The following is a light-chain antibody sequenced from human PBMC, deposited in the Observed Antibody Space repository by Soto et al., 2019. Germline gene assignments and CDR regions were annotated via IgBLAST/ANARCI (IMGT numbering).Light chain of an antibody. CDR3: QQYNSYSRT. J-gene: IGKJ1*01. CDR1: QSISSW. CDR2: DAS. V-gene: IGKV1-5*01. Sequence: DINMTQSPSTLSASVGDRVAITCLASQSISSWLAWYQQKPGKAPKLLIYDASSLESGVPSRFSGSGSGTEFTLTISSLQPDDFATYYCQQYNSYSRTFGQGTKVDIK.